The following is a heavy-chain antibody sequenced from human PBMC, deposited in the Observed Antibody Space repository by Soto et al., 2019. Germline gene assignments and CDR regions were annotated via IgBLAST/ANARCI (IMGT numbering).Heavy chain of an antibody. Sequence: QVQLVQSGAAVKKPGSSAKVSCRASGVTFSNFGGTFNTYVISWVRQAPGQGLEWMGGISPIYGKLNSAAQLTCRLTLTPDKPANTADMELSIRTTEDTAMYNCALTSLFSRRDSGLSPQHCYGMHVWGQGTWVIVSS. CDR2: ISPIYGKL. CDR3: ALTSLFSRRDSGLSPQHCYGMHV. J-gene: IGHJ6*02. V-gene: IGHV1-69*06. D-gene: IGHD4-17*01. CDR1: GVTFSNFGGTFNTYV.